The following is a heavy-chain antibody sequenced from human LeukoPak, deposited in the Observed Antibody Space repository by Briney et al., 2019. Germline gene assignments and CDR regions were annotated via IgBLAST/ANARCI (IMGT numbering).Heavy chain of an antibody. CDR1: GGTFSSYA. D-gene: IGHD6-19*01. V-gene: IGHV1-69*04. CDR3: ARLPPPYSSGWLDY. J-gene: IGHJ4*02. Sequence: GASVKVSCKASGGTFSSYAIGWVRQAPGQGLEWMGRIIPIFGIANYAQKFQGRVTITADKSTSTAYMELSSLRSEDTAVYYCARLPPPYSSGWLDYWGQGTLVTVSS. CDR2: IIPIFGIA.